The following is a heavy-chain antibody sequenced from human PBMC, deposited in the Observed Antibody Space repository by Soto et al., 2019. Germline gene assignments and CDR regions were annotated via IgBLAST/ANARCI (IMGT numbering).Heavy chain of an antibody. J-gene: IGHJ3*02. CDR2: IKQNGCDI. V-gene: IGHV3-7*03. CDR3: SSIPMSRDLSRAFDI. Sequence: GGSLRLSCAASGFTFSSYWMSWVRQAPGKGLEWVANIKQNGCDIYYVDSVKGRFTISRDNAKNTLYLQMNSLRAEDTAVYYCSSIPMSRDLSRAFDIWGQGTMVTVSS. CDR1: GFTFSSYW.